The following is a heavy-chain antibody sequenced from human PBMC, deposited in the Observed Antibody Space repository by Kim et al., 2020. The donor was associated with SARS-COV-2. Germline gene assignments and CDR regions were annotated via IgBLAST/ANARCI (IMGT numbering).Heavy chain of an antibody. Sequence: GGSLRLSCAASGFTFSSYSMNWVRQAPGKGLEWVSSISSSSSYIYYADSVKGRFTISRDNAKNSLYLQMNSLRAEDTAVYYCARPPGYSGYAKDYWGQGTLVTVSS. V-gene: IGHV3-21*01. D-gene: IGHD5-12*01. J-gene: IGHJ4*02. CDR3: ARPPGYSGYAKDY. CDR2: ISSSSSYI. CDR1: GFTFSSYS.